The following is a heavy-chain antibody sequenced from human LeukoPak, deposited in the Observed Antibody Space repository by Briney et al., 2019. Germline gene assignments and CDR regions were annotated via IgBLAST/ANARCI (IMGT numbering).Heavy chain of an antibody. CDR2: IYHSGST. D-gene: IGHD5-18*01. J-gene: IGHJ4*02. V-gene: IGHV4-4*02. CDR3: ARDRGDTATIDY. CDR1: GGSITSRHW. Sequence: PSETLSLTCAVSGGSITSRHWWSWVRQPPGKGLEWIGEIYHSGSTNYNPSLEGRVTISLDKSKNQFSLKLSSVTAADTAVYYCARDRGDTATIDYWGQGTLVTVSS.